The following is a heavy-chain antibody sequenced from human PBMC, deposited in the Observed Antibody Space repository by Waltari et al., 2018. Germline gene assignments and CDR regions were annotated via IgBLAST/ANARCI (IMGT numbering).Heavy chain of an antibody. CDR3: TRQTLGYCTSAACRRLEA. J-gene: IGHJ5*02. CDR2: IYHDGTT. CDR1: GYAINSGFY. Sequence: QVQLQESGPRLVKPSETLSLTCDVSGYAINSGFYWGWFRQAPEKGLEWIATIYHDGTTYYTPSLRSRVTTSMDTSKNQISLKLKSVTAADTAVYYCTRQTLGYCTSAACRRLEAWGQGTLVTVSS. V-gene: IGHV4-38-2*01. D-gene: IGHD2-8*02.